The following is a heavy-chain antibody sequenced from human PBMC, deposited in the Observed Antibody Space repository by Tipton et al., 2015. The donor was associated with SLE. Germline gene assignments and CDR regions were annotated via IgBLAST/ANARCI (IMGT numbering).Heavy chain of an antibody. V-gene: IGHV3-53*05. CDR1: GFSVSDYY. Sequence: GSLRLSCAASGFSVSDYYMSWVRQAPGKGLEWVSILYGGGIPYYTDSVKGRFTISRDNSKNTLHLQMNSLRAEDTAVYYCARDSFWSGYYYYYYYMDVWGKGTTVTVSS. D-gene: IGHD3-3*01. CDR3: ARDSFWSGYYYYYYYMDV. CDR2: LYGGGIP. J-gene: IGHJ6*03.